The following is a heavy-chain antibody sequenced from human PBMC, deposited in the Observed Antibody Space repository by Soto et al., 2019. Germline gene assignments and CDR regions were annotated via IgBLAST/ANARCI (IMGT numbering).Heavy chain of an antibody. CDR2: IWYDGSNK. CDR3: ARDLHGYSYGIPFDY. CDR1: GFTFSSYG. D-gene: IGHD5-18*01. V-gene: IGHV3-33*01. J-gene: IGHJ4*02. Sequence: GGSLRLSCAASGFTFSSYGMHWVRQAPGKGLEWVAVIWYDGSNKYYADSVKGRFTISRDNSKNTLYLQMNSLRAEDTAVYYCARDLHGYSYGIPFDYWGQGTLVTVSS.